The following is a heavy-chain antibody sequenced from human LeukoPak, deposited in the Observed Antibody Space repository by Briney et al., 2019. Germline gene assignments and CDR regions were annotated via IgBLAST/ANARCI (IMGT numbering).Heavy chain of an antibody. CDR2: TYYRSKWYN. CDR3: ARGKWLVRYFDY. CDR1: GDSVSSNSAA. J-gene: IGHJ4*02. V-gene: IGHV6-1*01. Sequence: SQTLSLTCAISGDSVSSNSAAWNWIRQSPSRGLEWLGRTYYRSKWYNDYAVSVRSRITINPDTSKNQFSLQLNSVTPENTAVYYCARGKWLVRYFDYWGQGTLVTVSS. D-gene: IGHD6-19*01.